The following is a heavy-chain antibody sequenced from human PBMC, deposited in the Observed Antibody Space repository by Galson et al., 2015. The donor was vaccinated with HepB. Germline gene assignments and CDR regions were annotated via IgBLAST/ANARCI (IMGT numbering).Heavy chain of an antibody. D-gene: IGHD4-23*01. Sequence: SLRLSCAASGFTFSSYAMRWVRQAPGKGLEWVSAISGSGGSTYYADSVKGRFTISRDNSKNTLYLQMNSLRAEDTAVYYCARAVGYYYYGMDVWGQGTTVTVAS. J-gene: IGHJ6*02. CDR2: ISGSGGST. V-gene: IGHV3-23*01. CDR3: ARAVGYYYYGMDV. CDR1: GFTFSSYA.